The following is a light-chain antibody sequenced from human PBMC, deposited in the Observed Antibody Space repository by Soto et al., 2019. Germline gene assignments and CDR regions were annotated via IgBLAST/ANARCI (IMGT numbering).Light chain of an antibody. CDR3: QHYGRSPPWT. Sequence: EIVMTQSPATLSVSPGERATLSCRASQSVSNNYLAWFLQNPGQAPRLLIYGTSTRPPGIPDRFSGSGSGTDFTLTISRLEPEDFAVYYCQHYGRSPPWTFGQGTKVDIK. V-gene: IGKV3-20*01. CDR1: QSVSNNY. CDR2: GTS. J-gene: IGKJ1*01.